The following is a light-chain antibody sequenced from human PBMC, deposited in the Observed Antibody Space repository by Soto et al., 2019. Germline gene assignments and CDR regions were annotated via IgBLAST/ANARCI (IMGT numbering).Light chain of an antibody. CDR3: TSYTSTNSYVA. CDR1: STDVGGHYY. CDR2: DFT. V-gene: IGLV2-14*03. J-gene: IGLJ2*01. Sequence: QSVLTQPASVSGSPGQSITISCTGTSTDVGGHYYVSWYQQHPGKAPKLIIYDFTDRPSGVSHRFSGSKSGNTASLTISGLQAEDEADYYCTSYTSTNSYVAVGGGTKLTVL.